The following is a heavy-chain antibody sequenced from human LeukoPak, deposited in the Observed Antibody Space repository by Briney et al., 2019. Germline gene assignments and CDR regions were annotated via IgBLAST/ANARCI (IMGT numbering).Heavy chain of an antibody. V-gene: IGHV3-23*01. J-gene: IGHJ5*02. CDR3: AKTGTGYFRNWFDP. CDR1: GFSFSSYA. D-gene: IGHD3/OR15-3a*01. CDR2: ISGSGGST. Sequence: PGGSLRLSCAASGFSFSSYAMSWVRQAPGKGLEWVSAISGSGGSTYYADSVKGRFTISRDSSKNTLYLQMNGLRVEDTAVYSCAKTGTGYFRNWFDPWGQGTLVTVSS.